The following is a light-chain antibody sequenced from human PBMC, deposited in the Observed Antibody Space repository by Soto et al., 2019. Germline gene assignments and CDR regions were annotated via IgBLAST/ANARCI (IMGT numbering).Light chain of an antibody. V-gene: IGKV1-5*03. CDR3: QQYNDYWT. CDR2: ETS. CDR1: QSISRW. Sequence: DVQMTQSPSTLSASVGDRVTITCRASQSISRWLAWYQQKPGKAPKXLIYETSSLEDGVPSRFTGSGSGTEFSLTITSLQPEDFASYYCQQYNDYWTFGQGTKVDIK. J-gene: IGKJ1*01.